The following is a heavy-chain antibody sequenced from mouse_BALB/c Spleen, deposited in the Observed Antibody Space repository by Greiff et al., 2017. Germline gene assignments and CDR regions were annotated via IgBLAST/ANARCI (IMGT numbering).Heavy chain of an antibody. CDR2: INSNGGST. D-gene: IGHD2-2*01. V-gene: IGHV5-6-3*01. CDR3: ARDRGIYDGYDEGYFDY. CDR1: GFTFSSYG. J-gene: IGHJ2*01. Sequence: VQLKESGGGLVQPGGSLKLSCAASGFTFSSYGMSWVRQTPDKRLELVATINSNGGSTYYPDSVKGRFTISRDNAKNTLYLQMSSLKSEDTAMYYCARDRGIYDGYDEGYFDYWGQGTTLTVSS.